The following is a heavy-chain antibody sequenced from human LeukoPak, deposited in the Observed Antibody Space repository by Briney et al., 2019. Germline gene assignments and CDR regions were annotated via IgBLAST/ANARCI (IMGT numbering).Heavy chain of an antibody. CDR3: ARTYYDILTGYNPYFDY. CDR1: GFTFDDYG. D-gene: IGHD3-9*01. CDR2: INWNGGST. J-gene: IGHJ4*02. V-gene: IGHV3-20*03. Sequence: PGGSLRLSFAASGFTFDDYGMSWVRQAPGKGLEWVSGINWNGGSTGYADSVKGRFTISRDNAKNFLYLQMNSLRAEDTAVYYCARTYYDILTGYNPYFDYWGQGILVTVSS.